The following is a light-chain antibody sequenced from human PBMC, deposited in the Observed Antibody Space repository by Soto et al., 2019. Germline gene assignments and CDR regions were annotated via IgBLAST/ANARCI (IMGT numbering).Light chain of an antibody. CDR1: QSVSSSY. CDR3: QQYSSSPSWT. Sequence: EIVLTQSPGTLSLSPRERATLSCRASQSVSSSYLAWYQQRPGQAPRLLIYGASNRATGIPDRFSGSGSGTDFTLTISRLEPEDFAVYYCQQYSSSPSWTFGQGTKVEIK. V-gene: IGKV3-20*01. CDR2: GAS. J-gene: IGKJ1*01.